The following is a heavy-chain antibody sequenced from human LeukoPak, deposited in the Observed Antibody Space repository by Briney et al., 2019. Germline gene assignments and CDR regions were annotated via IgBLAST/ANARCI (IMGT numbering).Heavy chain of an antibody. CDR2: IYYTGST. V-gene: IGHV4-59*08. Sequence: SETLSLTCTVSGGSISNYYWSWIRQPPGKGLEWIAYIYYTGSTNYNPSLKSRVTISVDTSKNQFSLKLSSVTAADTAVYYCARRGYSSATDYWGQGTLVTVSS. CDR3: ARRGYSSATDY. J-gene: IGHJ4*02. D-gene: IGHD5-18*01. CDR1: GGSISNYY.